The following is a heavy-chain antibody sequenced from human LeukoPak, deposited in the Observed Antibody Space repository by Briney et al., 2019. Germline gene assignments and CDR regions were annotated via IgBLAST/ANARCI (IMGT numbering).Heavy chain of an antibody. CDR1: GYSFTSYW. CDR3: ARVDPGYCSGGSCYSGSVDY. Sequence: GESLKISCKGSGYSFTSYWIGWVRQMPGKGLEWMGIIYPGDSDTRYSPSFQGQVTISADKSTSTAYLQWSSLKASDTAMYYCARVDPGYCSGGSCYSGSVDYWGQGTLVTVSS. J-gene: IGHJ4*02. D-gene: IGHD2-15*01. V-gene: IGHV5-51*03. CDR2: IYPGDSDT.